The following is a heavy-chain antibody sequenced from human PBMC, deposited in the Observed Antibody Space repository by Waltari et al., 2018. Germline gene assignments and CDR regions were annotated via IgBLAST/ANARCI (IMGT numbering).Heavy chain of an antibody. V-gene: IGHV4-39*01. D-gene: IGHD3-3*01. J-gene: IGHJ4*02. CDR3: VRQRSADFWSGYFDL. Sequence: QAQLQALGPGQVKPSDTLSFRCAVSGDSISTPPFSGGWVLQPPGKGLEWVGSVYYNGYKFYNPSLKSRLTLSMDTSNNHFSLSLTSVTAADTAVYYCVRQRSADFWSGYFDLWGQGTLVTVSS. CDR1: GDSISTPPFS. CDR2: VYYNGYK.